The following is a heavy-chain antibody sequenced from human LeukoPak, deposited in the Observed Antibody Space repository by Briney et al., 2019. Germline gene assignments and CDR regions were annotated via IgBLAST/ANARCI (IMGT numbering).Heavy chain of an antibody. CDR3: AREPATYDYGDYVGLNY. D-gene: IGHD4-17*01. V-gene: IGHV3-48*01. J-gene: IGHJ4*02. Sequence: GGSLRLSCAASGFTFSSYSMNWLRQAPGKGLEWVAYISSSSSTIYYADSVKGRFTISRDNAKNSLYLQMNSLGAEDTAVYYCAREPATYDYGDYVGLNYWGQGTLVTVSS. CDR2: ISSSSSTI. CDR1: GFTFSSYS.